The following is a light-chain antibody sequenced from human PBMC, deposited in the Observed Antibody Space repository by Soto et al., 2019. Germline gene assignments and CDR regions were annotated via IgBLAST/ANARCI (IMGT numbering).Light chain of an antibody. Sequence: DIQMTQSPSTLSATAGDRVSITCRASQCISSWLASYQQKPGKAPKLLIYDASNLETGVPSRFSGSGSGTDFTFTISSLQPEDIATYYCQQYDKFGQGTKVDIK. CDR2: DAS. CDR1: QCISSW. CDR3: QQYDK. J-gene: IGKJ1*01. V-gene: IGKV1-33*01.